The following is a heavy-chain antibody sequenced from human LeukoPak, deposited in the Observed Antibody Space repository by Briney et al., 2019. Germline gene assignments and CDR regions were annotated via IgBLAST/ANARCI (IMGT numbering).Heavy chain of an antibody. CDR1: GYTFTSYW. J-gene: IGHJ4*02. D-gene: IGHD4-17*01. Sequence: GESLKISCKGSGYTFTSYWINWVRQMPGKGLEWMGIIYPGESETRYSPSFQGQVTISADKSITTVYLQWSSLKATDTAMYYCARLYGDYALDYWGQGTLVTVSS. V-gene: IGHV5-51*01. CDR2: IYPGESET. CDR3: ARLYGDYALDY.